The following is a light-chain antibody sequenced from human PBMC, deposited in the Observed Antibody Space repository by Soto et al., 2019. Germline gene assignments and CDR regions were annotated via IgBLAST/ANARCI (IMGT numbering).Light chain of an antibody. Sequence: QSALTQPASVSGSPGQSITISCTGTSTDIGRYNYVSWYQQHPGKAPKLMIYDVSNRPSGVSNRFSASKSGNTASLTISGLRSEDEADYFCAKWDDSLRVYVFGGGTKVTVL. J-gene: IGLJ1*01. CDR3: AKWDDSLRVYV. CDR2: DVS. CDR1: STDIGRYNY. V-gene: IGLV2-14*03.